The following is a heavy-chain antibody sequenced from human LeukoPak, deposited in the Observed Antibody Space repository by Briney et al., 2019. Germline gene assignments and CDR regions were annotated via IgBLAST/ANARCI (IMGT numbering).Heavy chain of an antibody. Sequence: SETLSLTCTVSGGSISSYYWSWIRQPPGKGLEWIGYIYYSGSTNYNPSLKSRVTISVDTSKNQFSLKLSSVTAADTAVYYCASSGVITYAFDIWGQGTMVTVSS. CDR2: IYYSGST. CDR1: GGSISSYY. V-gene: IGHV4-59*01. CDR3: ASSGVITYAFDI. J-gene: IGHJ3*02. D-gene: IGHD3-22*01.